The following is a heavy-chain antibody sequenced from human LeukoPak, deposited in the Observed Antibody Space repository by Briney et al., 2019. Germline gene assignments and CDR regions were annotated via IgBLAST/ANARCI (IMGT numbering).Heavy chain of an antibody. V-gene: IGHV1-8*01. CDR1: GYTFTSYD. D-gene: IGHD2-2*01. CDR2: MNPNSGNT. Sequence: ASVKVSCKASGYTFTSYDINWVRQATGQGLEWMGWMNPNSGNTGYAQKFQGRVTITRNTSISTAYMELSSLRSEDTAVYYCARGDCSSTSCYSVELGYWGQGTLVTVSS. J-gene: IGHJ4*02. CDR3: ARGDCSSTSCYSVELGY.